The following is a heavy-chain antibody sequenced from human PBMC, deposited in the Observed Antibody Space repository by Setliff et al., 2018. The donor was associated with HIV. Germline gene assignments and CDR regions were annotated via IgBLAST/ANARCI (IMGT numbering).Heavy chain of an antibody. J-gene: IGHJ4*01. CDR1: GGTFSSYA. Sequence: ASVKVSCKASGGTFSSYAISWVRQDPGQGLEWMGWISTYSGNTNYAQKLQGRITITTDTSANTAYMELSSLRSDDTAVYFCARGALLAVFDFDHWGHGTQVTVSS. V-gene: IGHV1-18*01. CDR3: ARGALLAVFDFDH. CDR2: ISTYSGNT. D-gene: IGHD3-10*01.